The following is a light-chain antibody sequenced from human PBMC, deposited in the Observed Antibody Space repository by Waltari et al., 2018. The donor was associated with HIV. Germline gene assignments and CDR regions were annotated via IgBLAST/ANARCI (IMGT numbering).Light chain of an antibody. J-gene: IGKJ2*01. Sequence: EIVLTQSPGTLSLSPGERVTLSCRASQTVSSSFLAWYQQKAGQAPRLLIYGASSRATAIPDRFSGSGSGTDFTLTINRLEPEDFAVYFCQQYGRSPPNTFGQGTKVDIK. V-gene: IGKV3-20*01. CDR1: QTVSSSF. CDR3: QQYGRSPPNT. CDR2: GAS.